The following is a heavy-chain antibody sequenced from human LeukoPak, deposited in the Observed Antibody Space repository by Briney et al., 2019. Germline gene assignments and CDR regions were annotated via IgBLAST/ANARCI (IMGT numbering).Heavy chain of an antibody. CDR2: IIPIFGTA. J-gene: IGHJ6*02. Sequence: SVKVSCKASGGTFSSYAISWVRQAPGQGLEWMGGIIPIFGTANYAQKFQGRVTITADESTSTAYMELSSLRSEDTAVYYCARVSLGNEPGTPQNYYYYGMDVWGQGTTVTVSS. D-gene: IGHD3-3*02. CDR1: GGTFSSYA. CDR3: ARVSLGNEPGTPQNYYYYGMDV. V-gene: IGHV1-69*01.